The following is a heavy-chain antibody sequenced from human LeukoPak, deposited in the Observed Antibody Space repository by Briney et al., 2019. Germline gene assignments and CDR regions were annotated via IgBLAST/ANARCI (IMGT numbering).Heavy chain of an antibody. D-gene: IGHD3-3*01. Sequence: GGSLRLSCAASGFTFSDYYMSWIRQAPGKGLEWVSLITSRSTTVHYADSVKGRFTISRDNAKNTLFLQMNSLRVDDMAVYYCARDVNIRDFWSGFHYWGQGTLVTVSS. J-gene: IGHJ4*02. V-gene: IGHV3-11*04. CDR2: ITSRSTTV. CDR3: ARDVNIRDFWSGFHY. CDR1: GFTFSDYY.